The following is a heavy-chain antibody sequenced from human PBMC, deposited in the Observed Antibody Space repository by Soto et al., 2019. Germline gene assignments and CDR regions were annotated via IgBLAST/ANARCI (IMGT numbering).Heavy chain of an antibody. CDR1: GFXVXRNY. J-gene: IGHJ4*02. CDR3: ARVPGRI. D-gene: IGHD3-10*01. V-gene: IGHV3-53*02. CDR2: VYSGGAT. Sequence: QLVETGGGLIQPGTSLXLSCAASGFXVXRNYMTWVRQAPGKGLEWVSFVYSGGATFYADSVKGRFILSRDDSQNTMYLQMNNLRAEDTAVYYCARVPGRIWGRGNLVTVAS.